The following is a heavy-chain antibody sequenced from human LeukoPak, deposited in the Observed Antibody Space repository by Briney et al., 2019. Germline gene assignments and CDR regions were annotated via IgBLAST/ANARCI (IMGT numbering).Heavy chain of an antibody. CDR2: IKSKADGEIT. J-gene: IGHJ4*02. D-gene: IGHD3-10*01. Sequence: PGGSLRLSCAASGFTFTPAWMTWVRQAPGKGLEWVGRIKSKADGEITDYAAPVKGRFFMSRDDSKATLFLLMNYLETEDTAVYYCTTDRGLTMIRGVFVSWGQGTLVTVSS. CDR3: TTDRGLTMIRGVFVS. CDR1: GFTFTPAW. V-gene: IGHV3-15*01.